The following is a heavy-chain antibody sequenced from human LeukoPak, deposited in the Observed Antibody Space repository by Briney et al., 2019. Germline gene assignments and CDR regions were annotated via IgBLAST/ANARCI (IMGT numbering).Heavy chain of an antibody. D-gene: IGHD6-6*01. Sequence: GGSLRLSCTASGFTFGDYAMSWVRQAPGKGLEWVGFIRSKAYGGTTEYAASVKGRFTISRDDSKSIAYLQMNSLKTEDTAVYYCTRDPLSIAAHGYYYMDVWGKGTTVTVSS. CDR3: TRDPLSIAAHGYYYMDV. V-gene: IGHV3-49*04. CDR2: IRSKAYGGTT. J-gene: IGHJ6*03. CDR1: GFTFGDYA.